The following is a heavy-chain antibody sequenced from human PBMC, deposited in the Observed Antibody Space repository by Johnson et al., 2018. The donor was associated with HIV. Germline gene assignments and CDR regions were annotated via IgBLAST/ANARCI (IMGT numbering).Heavy chain of an antibody. CDR2: IKQDGSEK. CDR1: GFTFSSYW. CDR3: ARAGDYDAFDI. J-gene: IGHJ3*02. D-gene: IGHD3-16*01. V-gene: IGHV3-7*01. Sequence: MQLVESGGGLVQPGGSLRLSCAASGFTFSSYWMSLVRQAPGKGLEWVANIKQDGSEKYYVDSVKGRFTISRDNAKNSLYLQMNSLRAEDTAVYYCARAGDYDAFDIWGQGTKVTVSS.